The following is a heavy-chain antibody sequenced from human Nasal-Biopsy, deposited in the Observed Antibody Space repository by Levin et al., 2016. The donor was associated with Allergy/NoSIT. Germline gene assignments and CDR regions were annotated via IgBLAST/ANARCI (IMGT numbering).Heavy chain of an antibody. CDR3: AKDTAAYFEILTGPDY. D-gene: IGHD3-9*01. CDR1: GFTFSTYG. Sequence: GESLKISCAASGFTFSTYGMTWVRQAPGKGLEWVSGISGSAVSTYYADSVKGRFTISRDNSKNTLVLQMNSLRAEDTAQYFCAKDTAAYFEILTGPDYWGRGTLVTVS. V-gene: IGHV3-23*01. J-gene: IGHJ4*02. CDR2: ISGSAVST.